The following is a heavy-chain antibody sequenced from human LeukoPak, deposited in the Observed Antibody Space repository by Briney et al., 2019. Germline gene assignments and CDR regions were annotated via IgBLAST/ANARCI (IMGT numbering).Heavy chain of an antibody. CDR2: IYYSGST. CDR3: ARHDPIVGTPDAFDI. Sequence: PSETLSLTCTVSGGSINSYYWSWIRQPPGKGLEWIGYIYYSGSTNYNPSLKSRVTISVDTSKNQFTLKLSSVTAADTAVYYCARHDPIVGTPDAFDIWGQGTMVTVSS. D-gene: IGHD1-26*01. V-gene: IGHV4-59*01. J-gene: IGHJ3*02. CDR1: GGSINSYY.